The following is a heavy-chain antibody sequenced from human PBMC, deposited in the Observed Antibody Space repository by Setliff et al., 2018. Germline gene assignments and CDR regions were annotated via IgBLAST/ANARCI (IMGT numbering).Heavy chain of an antibody. J-gene: IGHJ4*02. D-gene: IGHD3-3*01. CDR2: ISYDGSNQ. Sequence: QAPGKGLEWVAVISYDGSNQYYADSVKGRFTVSRDNSKNTLSLQMYSLRTEDTALYYCARERHLLSTVVIFGLFDFWGQGALVTVSS. CDR3: ARERHLLSTVVIFGLFDF. V-gene: IGHV3-30*01.